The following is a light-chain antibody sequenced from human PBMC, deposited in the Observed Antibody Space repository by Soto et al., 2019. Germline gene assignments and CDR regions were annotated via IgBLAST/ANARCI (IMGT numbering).Light chain of an antibody. CDR2: GNN. Sequence: QSALTQPPSASGTPGQRVTISCSGSSSNIGRNTVNWYQRLPGTAPKLLIYGNNQRPSGVPDRFSGSKSGTSASLAISGLQSEDEADYYCAAWDDSLSWLFGGGTQLTVL. CDR3: AAWDDSLSWL. CDR1: SSNIGRNT. V-gene: IGLV1-44*01. J-gene: IGLJ3*02.